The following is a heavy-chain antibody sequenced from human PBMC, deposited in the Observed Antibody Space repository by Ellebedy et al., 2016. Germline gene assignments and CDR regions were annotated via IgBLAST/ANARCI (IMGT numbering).Heavy chain of an antibody. V-gene: IGHV4-34*01. Sequence: SETLSLXCDVYGGAFSGYYWTWIRQSPGKGLEWIGEINHSGNTNYNPSLKSRVSISVDTSNNQFSLKLRSVTAADTAVYYCAKTFTFGGVVVIDWFDPWGQGTLVTVSS. D-gene: IGHD3-16*02. J-gene: IGHJ5*02. CDR1: GGAFSGYY. CDR3: AKTFTFGGVVVIDWFDP. CDR2: INHSGNT.